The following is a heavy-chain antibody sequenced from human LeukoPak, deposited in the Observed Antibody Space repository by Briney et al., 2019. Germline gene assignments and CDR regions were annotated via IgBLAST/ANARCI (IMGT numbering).Heavy chain of an antibody. D-gene: IGHD5-12*01. J-gene: IGHJ4*02. CDR2: IYSGGST. CDR1: GFTVSSNY. CDR3: ARVDDMVAMYYFDY. V-gene: IGHV3-66*01. Sequence: GGSLRLSCAASGFTVSSNYMSWVRQAPGKGLEWVSVIYSGGSTYYADSVKGRFTISRDNSKNTLYLQMNSLRAEDTAVYYCARVDDMVAMYYFDYWGQGTLVTVSS.